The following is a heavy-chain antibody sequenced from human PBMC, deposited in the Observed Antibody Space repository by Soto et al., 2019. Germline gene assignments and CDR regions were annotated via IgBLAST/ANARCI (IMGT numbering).Heavy chain of an antibody. D-gene: IGHD3-16*01. CDR2: INPSGGST. J-gene: IGHJ6*02. CDR1: GYTFTSYY. V-gene: IGHV1-46*01. CDR3: ARRGIRYYYYYYGMDV. Sequence: ASVKVSCEASGYTFTSYYMHWVRQAPGQGLEWMGIINPSGGSTSYAQKFQGRVTMTRDTSTSTVYMKLSSVTAADTAVYYCARRGIRYYYYYYGMDVWGQGTTVTVSS.